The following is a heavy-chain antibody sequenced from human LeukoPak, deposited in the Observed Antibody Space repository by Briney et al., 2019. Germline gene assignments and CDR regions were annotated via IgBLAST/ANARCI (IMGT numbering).Heavy chain of an antibody. D-gene: IGHD4-11*01. J-gene: IGHJ6*03. CDR2: INPNSGNT. Sequence: GASVKVSCKTSGYTFSDYYIHWIQQAPGQGLEWVGWINPNSGNTNYAQKLQGRVTMTTDTSTSTAYMELRSLRSDDTAVYYCAREATVHDGIWYYYYMDVWGKGTTVTISS. V-gene: IGHV1-18*04. CDR3: AREATVHDGIWYYYYMDV. CDR1: GYTFSDYY.